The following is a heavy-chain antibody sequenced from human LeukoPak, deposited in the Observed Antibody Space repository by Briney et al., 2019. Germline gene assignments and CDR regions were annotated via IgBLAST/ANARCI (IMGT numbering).Heavy chain of an antibody. CDR2: IYSGGST. CDR1: GFTVSSNY. V-gene: IGHV3-53*01. J-gene: IGHJ6*02. CDR3: ARGKIGELYWGYYYYGMDV. D-gene: IGHD3-10*01. Sequence: GGSLRLSCAASGFTVSSNYMSWVRQAPGKGLEWVSGIYSGGSTYYADSVKGRFTISRDNSKNTLYLQMNSLRAEDTAVYYCARGKIGELYWGYYYYGMDVWGQGTTVTVSS.